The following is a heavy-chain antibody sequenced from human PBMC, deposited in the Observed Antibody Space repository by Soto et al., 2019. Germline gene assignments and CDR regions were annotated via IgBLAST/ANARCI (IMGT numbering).Heavy chain of an antibody. Sequence: QVQLVESGGGVVQPGRSLRLSCAASGFTFSSYAMHWVRQAPGKGLEWVAVISYDGSKKYYADSVKGRFTISRDNSKNTLDLQMNSLRSEDTAVYYCARDRGTSIAAGYFDYWGQGSLVAVGS. V-gene: IGHV3-30-3*01. CDR3: ARDRGTSIAAGYFDY. CDR1: GFTFSSYA. CDR2: ISYDGSKK. J-gene: IGHJ4*02. D-gene: IGHD6-6*01.